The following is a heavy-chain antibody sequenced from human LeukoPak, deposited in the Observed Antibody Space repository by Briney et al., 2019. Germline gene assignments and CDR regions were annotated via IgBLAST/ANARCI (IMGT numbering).Heavy chain of an antibody. CDR1: GGSISSSSYY. V-gene: IGHV4-39*01. J-gene: IGHJ4*02. CDR3: AGRPAYYDFWSGSHVDY. CDR2: IYYSGST. D-gene: IGHD3-3*01. Sequence: SETLSLTCTVSGGSISSSSYYWGRISQPPGKGLEWIGSIYYSGSTYYNPSLKSRVTISVDTSKNQFSLKLSSVTAADTAVYYCAGRPAYYDFWSGSHVDYWGQGTLVTVSS.